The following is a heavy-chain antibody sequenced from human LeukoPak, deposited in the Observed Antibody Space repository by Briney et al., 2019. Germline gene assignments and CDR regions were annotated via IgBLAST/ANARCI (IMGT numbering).Heavy chain of an antibody. CDR3: ARQGRDYAVPYYFDY. J-gene: IGHJ4*02. V-gene: IGHV5-51*01. CDR2: IYPGDSDT. D-gene: IGHD4-17*01. Sequence: KPGESLKISCKGSGYSFTSYWIGWVRQMPGKGLEWMGVIYPGDSDTRYSPSFQGQVTISADKSISTAYLQWSSLKASDTAMYYCARQGRDYAVPYYFDYWGQGTLVTVSS. CDR1: GYSFTSYW.